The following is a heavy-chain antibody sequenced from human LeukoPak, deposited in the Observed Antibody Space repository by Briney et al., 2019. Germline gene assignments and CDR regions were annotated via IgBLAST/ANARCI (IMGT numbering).Heavy chain of an antibody. CDR1: GFTFSNAW. J-gene: IGHJ4*02. D-gene: IGHD4-17*01. CDR2: ISWNGGST. CDR3: ARVVDHDYGDYYLDY. Sequence: TGGSLRLSCAASGFTFSNAWMSWVRQAPGKGLEWVSGISWNGGSTGYADSVKGRFTISRDNAKNSLYLQMNSLRVEDTAVYYCARVVDHDYGDYYLDYWGQGTLVTVSS. V-gene: IGHV3-20*04.